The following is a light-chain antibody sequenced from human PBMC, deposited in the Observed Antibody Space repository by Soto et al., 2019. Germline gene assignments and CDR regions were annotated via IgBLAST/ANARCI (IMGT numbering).Light chain of an antibody. Sequence: HSVLTQPPSASGSPGQSVTISCTGTSSDVGRYNYISWYQQRPGKAPKLIIYEVSKRPSGVPDRLSGFKHGNTASLTVSGLQAEDEADYYCSSYAGNSRYVFGTGTKVTVL. CDR1: SSDVGRYNY. J-gene: IGLJ1*01. V-gene: IGLV2-8*01. CDR2: EVS. CDR3: SSYAGNSRYV.